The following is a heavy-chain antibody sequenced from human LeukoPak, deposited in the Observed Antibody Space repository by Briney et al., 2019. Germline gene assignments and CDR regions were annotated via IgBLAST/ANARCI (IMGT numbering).Heavy chain of an antibody. CDR3: ARGIYGDFSGNWFDL. J-gene: IGHJ5*02. Sequence: SETLSLTCTVSGGSISSGSYYWSWIRQPAGKGLEWIGRIYTSGSTSYNPSLKSRVTMSLDTSKHQFSLKLSSVTAADTAIYYCARGIYGDFSGNWFDLWGQGTLVTVSS. CDR2: IYTSGST. CDR1: GGSISSGSYY. V-gene: IGHV4-61*02. D-gene: IGHD4-17*01.